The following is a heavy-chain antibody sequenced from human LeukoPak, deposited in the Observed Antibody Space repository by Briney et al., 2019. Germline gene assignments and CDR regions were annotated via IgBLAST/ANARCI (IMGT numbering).Heavy chain of an antibody. Sequence: SETLSLTCTVSGGSISSSSYYWGWIRQPPGKGLEWIGSISYSGNTYYNPSLKSRVTISVDTSKNQFSLKLSSVTAADTAVYYCARARLRYSYGYRSGLVFDYWGQGTLVTVSS. V-gene: IGHV4-39*07. CDR2: ISYSGNT. CDR3: ARARLRYSYGYRSGLVFDY. D-gene: IGHD5-18*01. J-gene: IGHJ4*02. CDR1: GGSISSSSYY.